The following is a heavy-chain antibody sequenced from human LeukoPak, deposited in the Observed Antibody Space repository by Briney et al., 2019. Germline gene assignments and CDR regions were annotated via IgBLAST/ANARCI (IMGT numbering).Heavy chain of an antibody. CDR2: IYYSGST. Sequence: PSETLSLTCTVSGGSISSSSYYWGWIRQPPGKGLEWIGSIYYSGSTYYNPSLKSRVTISVDTSKNQFSLKLSSVTAADTAVYYCARERGGVVVIKCYFDYWGQGTLVTVSS. V-gene: IGHV4-39*07. D-gene: IGHD3-22*01. J-gene: IGHJ4*02. CDR3: ARERGGVVVIKCYFDY. CDR1: GGSISSSSYY.